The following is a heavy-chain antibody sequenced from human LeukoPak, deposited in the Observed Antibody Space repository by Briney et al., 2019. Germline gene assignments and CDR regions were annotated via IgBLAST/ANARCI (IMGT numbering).Heavy chain of an antibody. J-gene: IGHJ4*02. V-gene: IGHV3-21*01. CDR3: ARWGLGPSFDY. CDR1: GFTFSSYG. Sequence: PGGCLRLSCAASGFTFSSYGMHWVRQAPGKGLEWVSYISGGSDYIFYTDSVKGRFTISRDNAKKSLYLQLNSLRVEDTAVYYCARWGLGPSFDYWGQGTRVTVSS. D-gene: IGHD1-26*01. CDR2: ISGGSDYI.